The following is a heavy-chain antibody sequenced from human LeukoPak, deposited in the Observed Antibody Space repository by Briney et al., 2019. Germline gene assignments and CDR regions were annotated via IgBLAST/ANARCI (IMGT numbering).Heavy chain of an antibody. CDR2: INPNSGGT. D-gene: IGHD2-8*01. CDR1: GYTFIGYY. V-gene: IGHV1-2*06. J-gene: IGHJ4*02. CDR3: ARAYCTNGVCYIGY. Sequence: ASVKVSCKASGYTFIGYYMHWVRQAPGQGLEWMGRINPNSGGTNYAQKFQGRVTMTRDTSISTAYMELSRLRSDDTAVYYCARAYCTNGVCYIGYWGQGTLVTVSS.